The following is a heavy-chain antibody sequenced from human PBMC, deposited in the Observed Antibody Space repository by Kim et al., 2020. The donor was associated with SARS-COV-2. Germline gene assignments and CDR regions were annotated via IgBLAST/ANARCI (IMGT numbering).Heavy chain of an antibody. D-gene: IGHD2-15*01. CDR3: LKNSGSSIYSGLGV. J-gene: IGHJ6*02. V-gene: IGHV3-23*01. CDR1: GFSFSSYA. CDR2: LSTNGDNT. Sequence: GGSLRLSCAASGFSFSSYAMSWVRQAPGKGLEWVSSLSTNGDNTYYADSVKGRFTISRDNSRNTLNLQMNSLRAEDTAVYYSLKNSGSSIYSGLGVWGQG.